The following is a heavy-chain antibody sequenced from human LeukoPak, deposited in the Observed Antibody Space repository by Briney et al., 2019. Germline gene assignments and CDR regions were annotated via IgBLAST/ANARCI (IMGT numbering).Heavy chain of an antibody. V-gene: IGHV3-74*01. CDR1: GFTFSSYW. CDR2: INTDGSDT. J-gene: IGHJ4*02. CDR3: AKDRSGSYSQGLDY. Sequence: GGSRRLSCAASGFTFSSYWMHWVRQAPGKGLVWVSRINTDGSDTSYADSVKGRFTISRDNSKNTLYLQMNSLRAEDTAVYDCAKDRSGSYSQGLDYWGQGTLVTVSS. D-gene: IGHD1-26*01.